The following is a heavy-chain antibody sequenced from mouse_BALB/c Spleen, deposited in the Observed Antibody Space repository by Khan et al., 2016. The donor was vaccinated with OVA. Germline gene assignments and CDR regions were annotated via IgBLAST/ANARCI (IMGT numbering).Heavy chain of an antibody. D-gene: IGHD2-14*01. CDR1: GYTFTSYT. V-gene: IGHV1-4*01. Sequence: VQLQESGAELARPGASVKMSCKASGYTFTSYTIHWIKKRPGQGLEWIGYINPSIVYTNYNQKFKDKATLTTDKSSTTAYLQLSSPTSDDSAVYNCVRDGAYHRNDGWFAYWGQGTLVTVSA. J-gene: IGHJ3*01. CDR2: INPSIVYT. CDR3: VRDGAYHRNDGWFAY.